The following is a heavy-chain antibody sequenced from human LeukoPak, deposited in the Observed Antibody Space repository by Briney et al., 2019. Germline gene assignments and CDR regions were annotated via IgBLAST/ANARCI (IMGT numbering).Heavy chain of an antibody. D-gene: IGHD3-22*01. CDR1: GFTFSSYS. CDR2: ISSSSTTI. CDR3: ERDRHTYNYGGSGYPSY. V-gene: IGHV3-48*01. Sequence: GGSLRLSCAASGFTFSSYSMMWVRQAPGKGLEWVSYISSSSTTIHYADSVKGRFTISRDNAKNSLYLQMNSLRAADPTVYYCERDRHTYNYGGSGYPSYRGPGTLVSVSS. J-gene: IGHJ4*02.